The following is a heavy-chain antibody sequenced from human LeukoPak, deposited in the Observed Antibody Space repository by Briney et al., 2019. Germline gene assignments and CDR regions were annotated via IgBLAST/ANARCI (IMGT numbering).Heavy chain of an antibody. J-gene: IGHJ3*02. V-gene: IGHV3-30*02. D-gene: IGHD4-23*01. CDR3: ARDDGGNFNDAFDI. Sequence: GGSLRLSCAASGFTFSSYGMHWVRQAPGKGLEWVAFIRYDGSNKYCADSVKGRFTISRDNSKNTLYLQMNSLRAEDTAVYYCARDDGGNFNDAFDIWGQGTMVAVSS. CDR2: IRYDGSNK. CDR1: GFTFSSYG.